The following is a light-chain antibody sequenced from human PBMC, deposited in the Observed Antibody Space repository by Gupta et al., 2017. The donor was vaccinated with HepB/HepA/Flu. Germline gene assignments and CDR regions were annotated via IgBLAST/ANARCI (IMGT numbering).Light chain of an antibody. CDR2: EAS. J-gene: IGKJ3*01. CDR1: QSISRS. Sequence: DVQMTQSPSTLSASVGDRVTITCRASQSISRSMAWYQQNEGKSPNLLIYEASKLDRGVPSRFTGSGVGTEFTLTISSLQPYDFATYYCQQYNTYPITFGPGTKVDFK. CDR3: QQYNTYPIT. V-gene: IGKV1-5*03.